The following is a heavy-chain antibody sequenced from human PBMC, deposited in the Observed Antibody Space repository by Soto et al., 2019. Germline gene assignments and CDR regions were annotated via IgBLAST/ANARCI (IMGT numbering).Heavy chain of an antibody. CDR1: GYSFEDYS. D-gene: IGHD2-15*01. Sequence: EVQLVESGGDMVQPGRSLKLSCVGSGYSFEDYSMHWVRQAPGKGLEWVSGISWNGNFTGYADSVKGRFTISRGNAQTPLFLQMRSLSLEDTAVYYCVGGSWFDWVQGTVVTVSS. J-gene: IGHJ4*02. CDR2: ISWNGNFT. CDR3: VGGSWFD. V-gene: IGHV3-9*01.